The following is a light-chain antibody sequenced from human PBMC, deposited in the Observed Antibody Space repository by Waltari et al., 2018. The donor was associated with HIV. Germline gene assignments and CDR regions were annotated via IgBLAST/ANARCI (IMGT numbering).Light chain of an antibody. CDR1: SSDVGVYNY. V-gene: IGLV2-14*01. CDR3: SSYTTRNTRV. J-gene: IGLJ3*02. Sequence: QSALTQPASVSGSPGQSITISCTGTSSDVGVYNYVSWYQQHPGKAPKLMIYEVSNRPSGVSNRFSGSKSGNTASLTISGLQAEDEADYYCSSYTTRNTRVFGGGT. CDR2: EVS.